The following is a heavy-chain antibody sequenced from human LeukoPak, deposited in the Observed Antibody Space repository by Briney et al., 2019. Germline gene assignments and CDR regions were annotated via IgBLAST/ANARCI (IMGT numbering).Heavy chain of an antibody. Sequence: PGGSLRLSCAASGFTFSSYAMSWVRQAPGKGLESVSTIGGGGESTYYADSVKGRFTISRDNSKNTVYLQMNSLRAEDTAVYYCAKVLSGSQDYWGQGTLVTVFS. V-gene: IGHV3-23*01. J-gene: IGHJ4*02. CDR1: GFTFSSYA. D-gene: IGHD1-26*01. CDR3: AKVLSGSQDY. CDR2: IGGGGEST.